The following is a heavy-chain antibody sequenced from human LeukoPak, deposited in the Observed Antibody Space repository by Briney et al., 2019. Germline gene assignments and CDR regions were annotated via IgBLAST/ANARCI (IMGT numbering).Heavy chain of an antibody. CDR2: ISSSSSYI. CDR1: GFTFNSYS. D-gene: IGHD3-22*01. V-gene: IGHV3-21*01. J-gene: IGHJ4*02. CDR3: ARVWSSGYTKDY. Sequence: GGSLRLSCAASGFTFNSYSMNWVRQAPGKGLEWVSSISSSSSYIYYADSVKGRFTISRDNAKNSVYLQMNSLRAEDTAVYYCARVWSSGYTKDYWGQGTLVTVSS.